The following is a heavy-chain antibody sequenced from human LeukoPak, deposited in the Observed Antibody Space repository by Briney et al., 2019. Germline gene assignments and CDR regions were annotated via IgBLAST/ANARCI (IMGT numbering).Heavy chain of an antibody. Sequence: GGSLRLSCAASGFTFSSYSMNWVRQAPGKGLEWVSSISSSSYIYYADSVKGRFTISRDNAKNSLYLQMNSLRAEDTAVYYCARDIRLGELSPRFLYRSHAFDIWGQGTMVTVSS. CDR2: ISSSSYI. CDR1: GFTFSSYS. V-gene: IGHV3-21*01. J-gene: IGHJ3*02. D-gene: IGHD3-16*02. CDR3: ARDIRLGELSPRFLYRSHAFDI.